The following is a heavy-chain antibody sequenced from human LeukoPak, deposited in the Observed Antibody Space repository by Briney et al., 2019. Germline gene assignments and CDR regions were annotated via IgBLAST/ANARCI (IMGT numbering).Heavy chain of an antibody. Sequence: SQTLSLTCNVSGGXISSXGSRWSWIRQHPGXGLEWIGYIYYSGSTYYNPSLESRLTMSVDTSKNQFSLHLTSVTAADTAVYYCARDWGTYFDYWGQGTLVTVSS. D-gene: IGHD7-27*01. J-gene: IGHJ4*02. CDR3: ARDWGTYFDY. CDR2: IYYSGST. V-gene: IGHV4-31*03. CDR1: GGXISSXGSR.